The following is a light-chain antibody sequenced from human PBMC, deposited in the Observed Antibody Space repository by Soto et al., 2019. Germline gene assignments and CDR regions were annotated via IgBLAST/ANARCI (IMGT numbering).Light chain of an antibody. Sequence: EIVMTQSPATLSVSPWQRATLSCRASQSVSYNLAWFQQKPGQPPRLLIYGASSRATGIPARFSGSGSGTEFTLTMSSLQSEDFAVYYCHQYNKWPRTFGQGTKVDIK. J-gene: IGKJ1*01. V-gene: IGKV3-15*01. CDR3: HQYNKWPRT. CDR1: QSVSYN. CDR2: GAS.